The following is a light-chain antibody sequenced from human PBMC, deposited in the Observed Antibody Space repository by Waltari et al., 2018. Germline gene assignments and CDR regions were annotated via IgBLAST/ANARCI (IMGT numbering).Light chain of an antibody. CDR3: QQGNSNPLT. Sequence: DIPMSQSPSSLSASVGARVTITCRASQGIRSYLNWYQQKPGKAPKLLIYYANSLASGVPSRFSGSGSGTEFTLTISSLQHEDFATYYCQQGNSNPLTFGGGTKVEIK. CDR2: YAN. J-gene: IGKJ4*01. V-gene: IGKV1-17*01. CDR1: QGIRSY.